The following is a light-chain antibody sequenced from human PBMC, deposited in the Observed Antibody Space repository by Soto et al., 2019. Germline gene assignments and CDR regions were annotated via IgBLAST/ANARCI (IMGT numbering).Light chain of an antibody. Sequence: EIVMTQSPATLSVSPGERATLSCRASQSVSSNLAWYQQRPGQAPRLLMYGVSTRATGIPARFSGSGSGTEFTLTITSLQSEDFAVYYCQQYNDWPPWTFGQWTKVEIK. CDR3: QQYNDWPPWT. V-gene: IGKV3-15*01. CDR1: QSVSSN. J-gene: IGKJ1*01. CDR2: GVS.